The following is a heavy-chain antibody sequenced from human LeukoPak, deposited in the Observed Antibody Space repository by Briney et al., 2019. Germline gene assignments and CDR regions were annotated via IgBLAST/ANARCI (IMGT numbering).Heavy chain of an antibody. J-gene: IGHJ4*02. D-gene: IGHD4-17*01. CDR2: ISSSSSYI. CDR1: GFTFSTYS. Sequence: GGSLRLSCAASGFTFSTYSMNWVRQAPGKGLEWVSSISSSSSYIYYADSVKGRFTISRDNAKNSLYLQMNSLGAEDTAVYYCARDPIDYGDYYFDYWGQGTLVTVSS. CDR3: ARDPIDYGDYYFDY. V-gene: IGHV3-21*01.